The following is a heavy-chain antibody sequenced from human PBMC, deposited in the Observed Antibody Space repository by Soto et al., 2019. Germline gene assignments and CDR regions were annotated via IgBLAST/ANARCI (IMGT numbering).Heavy chain of an antibody. CDR3: ARLSGSSTTRGEYYYYDMDV. V-gene: IGHV5-51*01. Sequence: PGGSLTISCPGSGYSFSPYWIGWVRQLPGKGLELMVITYPGHSETRYSPTSQCQVTIAADKSNSTAYMQWSGLKASETAMYYCARLSGSSTTRGEYYYYDMDVWGQGSTVTVAS. CDR1: GYSFSPYW. J-gene: IGHJ6*02. CDR2: TYPGHSET. D-gene: IGHD2-2*01.